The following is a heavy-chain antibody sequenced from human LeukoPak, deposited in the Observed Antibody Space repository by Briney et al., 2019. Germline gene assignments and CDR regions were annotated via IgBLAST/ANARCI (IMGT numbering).Heavy chain of an antibody. CDR3: ARRGGGNTGGFYFDY. D-gene: IGHD5-18*01. CDR2: IYPGDSDT. J-gene: IGHJ4*02. CDR1: VFSFSNYW. V-gene: IGHV5-51*01. Sequence: KGGESLKISCKASVFSFSNYWIAWVRQKPGEGLEWMGNIYPGDSDTRYNPSFQGQVTISADKSIKTAYLQWSSLKASDTAIYYCARRGGGNTGGFYFDYWGQGSLVTVSS.